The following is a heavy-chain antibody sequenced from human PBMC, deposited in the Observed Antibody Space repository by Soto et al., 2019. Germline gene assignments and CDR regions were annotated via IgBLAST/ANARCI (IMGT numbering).Heavy chain of an antibody. J-gene: IGHJ4*02. CDR2: INHSGST. Sequence: SETLSLTCAVYGGSFSGYYWSWIRQPPGKGLEWIGEINHSGSTNYNPSLKSRVTISVDTSKNQFSLKLSSVTAADTAVYYCAREGYCSGGSCYSWTLDYWGQGTLVTVSS. D-gene: IGHD2-15*01. V-gene: IGHV4-34*01. CDR1: GGSFSGYY. CDR3: AREGYCSGGSCYSWTLDY.